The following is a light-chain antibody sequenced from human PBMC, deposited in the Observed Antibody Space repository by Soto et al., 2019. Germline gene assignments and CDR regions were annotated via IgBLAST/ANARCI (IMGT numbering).Light chain of an antibody. CDR2: DVS. V-gene: IGLV2-14*01. CDR3: SSYTSSSTLDV. CDR1: SSDVGGYNY. J-gene: IGLJ1*01. Sequence: QSALTQPASVSGSPGQSITISCTGTSSDVGGYNYVSWYQQHPGKAPKLMIYDVSNQPSGVSNRFSGPKSGNTASLTISGLQAEDEADYYCSSYTSSSTLDVFGTGTKVTVL.